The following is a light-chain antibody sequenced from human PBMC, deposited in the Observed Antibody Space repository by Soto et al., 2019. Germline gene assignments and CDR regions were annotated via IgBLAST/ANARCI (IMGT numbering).Light chain of an antibody. V-gene: IGKV3-15*01. J-gene: IGKJ1*01. CDR1: QSVGSN. CDR2: GAS. CDR3: QQYNNWPPDRT. Sequence: EIVMTQSPATLSVSPGERATLSCRASQSVGSNLAWYQQKPGQAPRLLIYGASTRDTGIPGRFSGSGSGTEFTLTISSLESEDFAIYFCQQYNNWPPDRTFGQGTKVEIK.